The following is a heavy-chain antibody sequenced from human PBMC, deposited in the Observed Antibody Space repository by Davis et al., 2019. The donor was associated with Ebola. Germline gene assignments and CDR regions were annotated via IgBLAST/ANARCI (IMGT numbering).Heavy chain of an antibody. D-gene: IGHD5-12*01. J-gene: IGHJ4*02. CDR1: GFTFSTYS. Sequence: GGSLRLSCAASGFTFSTYSMTWVRQAPGKGLDWVSRISGNGAGTYYADSVKGRFTISRDNSKNTLYLQMNSLRAEDTALYYCTKNFVATLLPDSWGQGPLVTVP. CDR3: TKNFVATLLPDS. CDR2: ISGNGAGT. V-gene: IGHV3-23*01.